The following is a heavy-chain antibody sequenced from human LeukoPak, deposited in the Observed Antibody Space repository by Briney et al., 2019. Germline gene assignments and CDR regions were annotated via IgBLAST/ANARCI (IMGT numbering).Heavy chain of an antibody. D-gene: IGHD6-13*01. CDR1: GYSISSGYY. CDR2: IYHSGST. J-gene: IGHJ3*02. V-gene: IGHV4-38-2*02. Sequence: SETLSLTCTVSGYSISSGYYWGCIRQPPGKGLEVIVIIYHSGSTYYNPSLKSRVTISVDTSKNQFSLKLSSVTAADTAVYYCARKTSSWYSVAGNDAFDIWGQGTMVTVSS. CDR3: ARKTSSWYSVAGNDAFDI.